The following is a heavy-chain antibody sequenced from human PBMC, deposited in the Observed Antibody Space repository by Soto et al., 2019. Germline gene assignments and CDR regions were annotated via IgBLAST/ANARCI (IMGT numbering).Heavy chain of an antibody. CDR2: ISGTSSDT. J-gene: IGHJ4*02. CDR1: GFTFSDYY. V-gene: IGHV3-11*06. CDR3: VRGARVASY. Sequence: GGSLRLSCAASGFTFSDYYMNWLRQAPGKGLEWVSYISGTSSDTNYADSVKGRFTISRDNAKNSLYLQMNSLRAEDTAVYYCVRGARVASYWGLGTLVTVSS. D-gene: IGHD3-3*01.